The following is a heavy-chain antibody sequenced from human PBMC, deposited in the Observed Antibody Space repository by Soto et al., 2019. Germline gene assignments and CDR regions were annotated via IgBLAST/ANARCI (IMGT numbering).Heavy chain of an antibody. CDR2: IYYSGST. CDR1: GGSVSSGSYY. CDR3: ARELGYCCGGRCYGWYNWYAP. Sequence: SETLSLTCTVSGGSVSSGSYYWSWIRQPPGKGLEWIGYIYYSGSTNYNPSLKSRVTISVDTSKNQFSLKLSSVTAADTAVYYCARELGYCCGGRCYGWYNWYAPWGQGTLVTVSS. J-gene: IGHJ5*02. V-gene: IGHV4-61*01. D-gene: IGHD2-15*01.